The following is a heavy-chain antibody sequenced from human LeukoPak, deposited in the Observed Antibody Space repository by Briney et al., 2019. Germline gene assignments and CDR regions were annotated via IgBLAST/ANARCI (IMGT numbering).Heavy chain of an antibody. CDR2: ISYDGSNK. V-gene: IGHV3-30*01. D-gene: IGHD3-10*01. Sequence: GGSLRLSCAASGFTFSSYAMHWVRQAPGKGLEWVAVISYDGSNKYYADSVKGRFTISRDNSKNTLYLQMNSLRAEDTAVYYCARGGIPWFGESNYFDYWGQGTLVTVSS. CDR1: GFTFSSYA. J-gene: IGHJ4*02. CDR3: ARGGIPWFGESNYFDY.